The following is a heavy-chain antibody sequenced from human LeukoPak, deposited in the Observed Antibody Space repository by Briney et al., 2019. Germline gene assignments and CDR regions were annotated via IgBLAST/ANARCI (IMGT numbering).Heavy chain of an antibody. CDR1: GYSISSGYY. J-gene: IGHJ5*02. CDR2: IYHSGST. V-gene: IGHV4-38-2*02. D-gene: IGHD3-10*01. CDR3: ARDNAYYGSGRNNWFDP. Sequence: SETLSLTCTVSGYSISSGYYWGWIRQPPGKGLEWIGSIYHSGSTYYNPSLKSRVTISVDTSKNQFSPKLSSVTAADTAVYYCARDNAYYGSGRNNWFDPWGQGTLVTVSS.